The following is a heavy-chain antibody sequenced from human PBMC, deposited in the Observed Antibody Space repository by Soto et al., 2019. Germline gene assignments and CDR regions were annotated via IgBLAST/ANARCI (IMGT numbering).Heavy chain of an antibody. D-gene: IGHD3-22*01. CDR2: IYYSGST. Sequence: SETLSLTCTVSGGSISSGYYYWSWIRPHPGKGLEWIAYIYYSGSTSYNPSLKSRVSISLDTSKNQFSLKLSSVTAADTAVYYCARTYDGSGPNSGGYGFDIWGQGTMVTVSS. CDR3: ARTYDGSGPNSGGYGFDI. CDR1: GGSISSGYYY. J-gene: IGHJ3*02. V-gene: IGHV4-61*01.